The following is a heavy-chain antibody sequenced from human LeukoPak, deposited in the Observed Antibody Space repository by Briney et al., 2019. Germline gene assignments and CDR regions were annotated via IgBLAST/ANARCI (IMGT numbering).Heavy chain of an antibody. Sequence: ASLKVSPKASGYTFTGFYIHWVRQAPGQGLEWMGWINPISGDTNYAQKFQGRVTMTRDTSISTAYMELSRLRSDNTAVYYCRTDRYGDYGDYIDYWGQGTLVTVSS. V-gene: IGHV1-2*02. CDR3: RTDRYGDYGDYIDY. J-gene: IGHJ4*02. CDR1: GYTFTGFY. D-gene: IGHD4-17*01. CDR2: INPISGDT.